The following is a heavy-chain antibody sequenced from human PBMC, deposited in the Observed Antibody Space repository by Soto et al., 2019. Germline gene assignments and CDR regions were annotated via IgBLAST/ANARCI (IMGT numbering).Heavy chain of an antibody. CDR3: AREVVVGGSLWLDP. CDR1: GGTFSSYA. CDR2: IIPIFGTA. D-gene: IGHD2-15*01. Sequence: GSSVKVSCKASGGTFSSYAISWVRQAPGQGLEWMGGIIPIFGTANYAQKFKGRVTITADESTSTAYLELHNLKSDDTAVYYCAREVVVGGSLWLDPWGQGSLVTGSS. V-gene: IGHV1-69*13. J-gene: IGHJ5*02.